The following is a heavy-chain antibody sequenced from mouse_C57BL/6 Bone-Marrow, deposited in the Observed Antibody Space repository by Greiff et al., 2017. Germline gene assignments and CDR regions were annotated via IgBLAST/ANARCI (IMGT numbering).Heavy chain of an antibody. V-gene: IGHV1-7*01. D-gene: IGHD2-1*01. CDR1: GYTFTSYW. CDR2: INPGGGYT. CDR3: ARENGNKAWFAY. Sequence: QVQLMQSGADLAKPGASLKLSCTASGYTFTSYWMPWVNQTPGQGLEWIGYINPGGGYTKYNQKCKDKATLTADKSSSTAYMQLSSLTYEDSAVYYCARENGNKAWFAYWGQGTLVTVSA. J-gene: IGHJ3*01.